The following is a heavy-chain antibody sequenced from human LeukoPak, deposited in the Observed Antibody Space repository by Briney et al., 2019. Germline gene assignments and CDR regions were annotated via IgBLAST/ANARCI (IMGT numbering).Heavy chain of an antibody. J-gene: IGHJ4*02. D-gene: IGHD4-11*01. V-gene: IGHV4-39*01. Sequence: PSETLSLTCTVSDGSISSRSYYWGWIRQPPGKGGEWIGSIYYSGSTYYNPSLKSRVTISVDTSKNQFSLKLSSVTAADTAVYYCARWNDYSNSLFDYWGQGTLVTVSS. CDR2: IYYSGST. CDR1: DGSISSRSYY. CDR3: ARWNDYSNSLFDY.